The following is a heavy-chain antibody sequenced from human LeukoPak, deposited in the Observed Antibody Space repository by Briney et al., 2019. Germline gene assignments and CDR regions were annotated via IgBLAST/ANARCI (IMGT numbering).Heavy chain of an antibody. J-gene: IGHJ3*02. CDR1: GGSISSGGYY. Sequence: PSETLPLTCTVSGGSISSGGYYWSWIRQPAGKGLEWIGRIYTSGSTNYNPSLKSRVTISVDTSKNQFSLKLSSVTAADTAVCYCARYTRGGAFDIWGQGTMVTVSS. D-gene: IGHD2-2*02. CDR3: ARYTRGGAFDI. V-gene: IGHV4-61*02. CDR2: IYTSGST.